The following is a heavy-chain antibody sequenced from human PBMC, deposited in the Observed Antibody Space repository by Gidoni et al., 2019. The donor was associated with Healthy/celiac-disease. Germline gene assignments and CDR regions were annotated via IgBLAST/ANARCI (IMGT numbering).Heavy chain of an antibody. CDR2: ISSSSSYI. CDR3: ARELAVAGISPLFDY. CDR1: GFTFSSYS. D-gene: IGHD6-19*01. Sequence: EVQLVESGGGLVKPGGSLRLSCAASGFTFSSYSMNWVRQAPGKGLEWVSSISSSSSYIYYADSVKGRFTISRDNAKNSLYLQMNSLRAEDTAVYYCARELAVAGISPLFDYWGQGTLVTVSS. V-gene: IGHV3-21*01. J-gene: IGHJ4*02.